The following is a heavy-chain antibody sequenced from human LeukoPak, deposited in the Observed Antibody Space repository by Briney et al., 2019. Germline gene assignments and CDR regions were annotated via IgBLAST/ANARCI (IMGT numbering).Heavy chain of an antibody. D-gene: IGHD6-19*01. Sequence: GGSLRLSCAASGFTFSSYSMNWARQAPGKGLEWVSYISYSSSTIYYADSVKGRFTISRDNGKNSLYLQMNSLGAEDTAVYYCALSSGWYGEADYWGQGTLVTVSS. CDR2: ISYSSSTI. CDR3: ALSSGWYGEADY. V-gene: IGHV3-48*01. J-gene: IGHJ4*02. CDR1: GFTFSSYS.